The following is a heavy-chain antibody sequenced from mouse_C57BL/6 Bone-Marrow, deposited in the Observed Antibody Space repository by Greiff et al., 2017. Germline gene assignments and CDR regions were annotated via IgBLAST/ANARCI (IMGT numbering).Heavy chain of an antibody. J-gene: IGHJ4*01. V-gene: IGHV3-8*01. CDR2: ISYSGST. D-gene: IGHD4-1*01. CDR1: GYSITSDY. CDR3: AGYRLGGGSYYAMDY. Sequence: EVQLQESGPGLAKPSQTLSLTCSVTGYSITSDYWNWIRKFPGNKLEYMGYISYSGSTYYNPPHKSRISTTRDTSKNQYYLQLNSVTTEDTATYYCAGYRLGGGSYYAMDYWGQGTSVTVSS.